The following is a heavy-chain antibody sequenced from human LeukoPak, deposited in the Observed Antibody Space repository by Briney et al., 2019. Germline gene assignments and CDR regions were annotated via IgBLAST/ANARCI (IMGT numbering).Heavy chain of an antibody. CDR3: AKDLRASYQYNWNPY. CDR2: ISGSGGST. J-gene: IGHJ4*02. V-gene: IGHV3-23*01. CDR1: GFTFSSYA. Sequence: PPGGPLRLSCAASGFTFSSYAMSWVRQAPGKGLEWVSAISGSGGSTYYADSVKGRFTISRDNSKNTLYLQMNSLRAEDTAVYYCAKDLRASYQYNWNPYWGQGTLVTVSS. D-gene: IGHD1-20*01.